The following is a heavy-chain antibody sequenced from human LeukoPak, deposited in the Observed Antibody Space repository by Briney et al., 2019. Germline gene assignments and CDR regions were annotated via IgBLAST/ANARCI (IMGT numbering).Heavy chain of an antibody. CDR1: GGSISSYY. V-gene: IGHV4-4*07. CDR3: ARPDCSGGSCYWNY. Sequence: PSETLSLTCTVSGGSISSYYWSWIRQPAGKGLEWIGRIYTSGSTNYNPSLKSRVTMSVDTSKNQFSLKLRSVTAADTAVYYCARPDCSGGSCYWNYWGQGTLVTVSS. J-gene: IGHJ4*02. CDR2: IYTSGST. D-gene: IGHD2-15*01.